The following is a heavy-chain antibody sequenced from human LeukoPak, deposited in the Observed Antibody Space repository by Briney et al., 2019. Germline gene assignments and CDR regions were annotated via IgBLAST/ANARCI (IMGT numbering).Heavy chain of an antibody. CDR2: MYYSGST. CDR3: ARHFDRDGYKSNAFDI. V-gene: IGHV4-39*01. D-gene: IGHD5-24*01. J-gene: IGHJ3*02. Sequence: SETLSLTCTVSGGSFSSSSSHYWGWVRQPPGKGLEWIGSMYYSGSTYYNASLRSRVTISVDTSRDQFSLKLSSVTAADTAVYYCARHFDRDGYKSNAFDIWGQGTMVTVSS. CDR1: GGSFSSSSSHY.